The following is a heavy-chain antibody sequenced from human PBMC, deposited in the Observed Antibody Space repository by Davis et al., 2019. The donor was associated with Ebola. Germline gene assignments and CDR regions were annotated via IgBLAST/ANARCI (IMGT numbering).Heavy chain of an antibody. CDR2: INHSGST. V-gene: IGHV4-34*01. Sequence: MPSETLSLTCAVYGRSFSGYYWSWIRQPPGKGLEWIGEINHSGSTNYNPSLKSRVTISVDTSKNQFSLKLSSVTAADTAVYYCARGGGYGGYGMDVWGQGTTVTVSS. J-gene: IGHJ6*02. D-gene: IGHD5-12*01. CDR3: ARGGGYGGYGMDV. CDR1: GRSFSGYY.